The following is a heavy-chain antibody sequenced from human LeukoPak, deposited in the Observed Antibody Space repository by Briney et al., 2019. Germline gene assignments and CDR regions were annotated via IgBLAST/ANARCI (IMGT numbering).Heavy chain of an antibody. Sequence: GESLRLSCAASGFTFSTYSMNWLRLAPGKGLEWVSSISPDSNYKYYVDSVKGRFTISRDNAKNSLYLQMNSLRVEDTAVYFCARDGHFYYDSTGHYAFDIWGQGTMVTVSS. V-gene: IGHV3-21*01. CDR3: ARDGHFYYDSTGHYAFDI. CDR2: ISPDSNYK. CDR1: GFTFSTYS. D-gene: IGHD3-22*01. J-gene: IGHJ3*02.